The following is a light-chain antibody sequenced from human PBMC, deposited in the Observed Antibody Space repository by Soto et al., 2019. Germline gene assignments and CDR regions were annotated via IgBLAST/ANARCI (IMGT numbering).Light chain of an antibody. J-gene: IGLJ2*01. Sequence: QSVLTQPRSVSGSPGQSVNISCTGTSRDVGAYKYVSWYQQHPGKAPKFMIYDVSKRPSGVPDRFSGSKSGYTASLTISGLQADDEADYYCCSYAGTSNFVVFGGGTKLTVL. CDR3: CSYAGTSNFVV. CDR1: SRDVGAYKY. CDR2: DVS. V-gene: IGLV2-11*01.